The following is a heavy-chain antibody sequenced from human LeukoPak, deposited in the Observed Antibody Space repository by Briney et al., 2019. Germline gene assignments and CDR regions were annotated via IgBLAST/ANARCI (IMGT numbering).Heavy chain of an antibody. Sequence: GGSLRLSCAASGFIFSSYWMSWVRQAPGKGLEWVAVISYDGSNEYYADSVKGRFTISRDNSKNTLYLQMSGLRAEDTAVYYCAKEFNRGLPDYWGQGTLVTVPS. CDR3: AKEFNRGLPDY. D-gene: IGHD2-21*01. J-gene: IGHJ4*02. V-gene: IGHV3-30*18. CDR2: ISYDGSNE. CDR1: GFIFSSYW.